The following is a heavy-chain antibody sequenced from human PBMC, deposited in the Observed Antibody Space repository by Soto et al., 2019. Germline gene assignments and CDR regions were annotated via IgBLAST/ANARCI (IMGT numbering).Heavy chain of an antibody. CDR2: ISYTGSTI. J-gene: IGHJ4*02. CDR3: ARGLRNYYDRSGLHY. Sequence: PGGSLRLSCVGSEFTFSNYEMNWVRQAPGKGLEWVSYISYTGSTIYYADSVRGRFTISRDNSKNSLYLQMNSRRAEDTAVYYCARGLRNYYDRSGLHYWGQGTLVTVSS. D-gene: IGHD3-22*01. V-gene: IGHV3-48*03. CDR1: EFTFSNYE.